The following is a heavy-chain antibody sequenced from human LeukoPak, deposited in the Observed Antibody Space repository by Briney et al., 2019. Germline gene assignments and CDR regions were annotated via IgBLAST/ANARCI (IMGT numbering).Heavy chain of an antibody. CDR3: AKDGYSDYSYYYYGMDV. CDR2: ISGSGGST. D-gene: IGHD4-11*01. V-gene: IGHV3-23*01. J-gene: IGHJ6*04. CDR1: GFTFSSYA. Sequence: PGGSLRLSCAASGFTFSSYAMSWVRQAPGEGLEWVSAISGSGGSTYYADSVKGRFTISRDNSKNTLYLQMNSLRAEDTAVYYCAKDGYSDYSYYYYGMDVWGKGTTVTVSS.